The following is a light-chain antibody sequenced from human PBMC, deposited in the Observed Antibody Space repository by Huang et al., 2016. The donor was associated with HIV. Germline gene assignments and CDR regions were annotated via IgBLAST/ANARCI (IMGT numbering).Light chain of an antibody. Sequence: EIVLTQSPGTLSLSPGERATISCRASQSVSSSYLAWYQKKPGQAPRLLISGASSRATGIPDRFSGSGSGTDFTLTISRLEPEEFAVYYCQQYGSSPFTFGPGTKVDIK. CDR3: QQYGSSPFT. J-gene: IGKJ3*01. V-gene: IGKV3-20*01. CDR2: GAS. CDR1: QSVSSSY.